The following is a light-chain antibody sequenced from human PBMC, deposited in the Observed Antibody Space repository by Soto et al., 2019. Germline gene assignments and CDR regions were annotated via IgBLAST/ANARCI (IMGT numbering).Light chain of an antibody. V-gene: IGKV3-20*01. Sequence: EIVLTQSPGTLSLSPGERATLSCRASQGVSSSYLAWYQPKPGQPPRLLIYGASSRATGIPDRFSDSGSGTDFTLTSTRLEPEDFVVYYCQHYRTAFGGGTKVEIK. CDR3: QHYRTA. CDR2: GAS. CDR1: QGVSSSY. J-gene: IGKJ4*01.